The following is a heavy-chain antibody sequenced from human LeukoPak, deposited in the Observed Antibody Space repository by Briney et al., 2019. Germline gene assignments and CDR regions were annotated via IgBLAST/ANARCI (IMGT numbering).Heavy chain of an antibody. Sequence: PGGSLRLSCAASGFTFSSYWMSWVRQAPGKGLEWVANIKQDGSGKDYVDSVKGRFTISRDNARKLLFLQMNSLGAEDTALYYCARDGYGLGIYYDRFDSWGQGTPVTVSS. J-gene: IGHJ4*02. CDR1: GFTFSSYW. D-gene: IGHD3-16*01. CDR2: IKQDGSGK. V-gene: IGHV3-7*01. CDR3: ARDGYGLGIYYDRFDS.